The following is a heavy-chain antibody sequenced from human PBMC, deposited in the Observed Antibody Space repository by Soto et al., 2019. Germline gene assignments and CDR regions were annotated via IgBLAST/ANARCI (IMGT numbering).Heavy chain of an antibody. J-gene: IGHJ4*02. CDR1: GYTFTSYG. CDR3: ARDQDIVVVPAAGLFDY. Sequence: GASVKVSCKASGYTFTSYGISWVRQAPGQGLEWMGWISAYNGNTNYAQKLQGRVTMTTDTSTSTAYMELRSLRSDDTAVYYCARDQDIVVVPAAGLFDYWGQGTLVTVSS. CDR2: ISAYNGNT. V-gene: IGHV1-18*04. D-gene: IGHD2-2*01.